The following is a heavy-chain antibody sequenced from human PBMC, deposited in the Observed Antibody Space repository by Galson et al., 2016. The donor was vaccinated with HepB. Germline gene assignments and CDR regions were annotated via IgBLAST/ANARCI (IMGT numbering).Heavy chain of an antibody. CDR2: AFYSGIT. V-gene: IGHV4-59*01. J-gene: IGHJ6*03. CDR3: ASSVMVTAINYYYFYMDV. Sequence: SETLSLTCTVSGVSISSYYWSWFRQPPEKGLEWIGYAFYSGITNYNPSLKSRVTISIDTSKNQFSLKLSSVTAADTAVYYCASSVMVTAINYYYFYMDVWGRGTTVTVSS. D-gene: IGHD2-21*02. CDR1: GVSISSYY.